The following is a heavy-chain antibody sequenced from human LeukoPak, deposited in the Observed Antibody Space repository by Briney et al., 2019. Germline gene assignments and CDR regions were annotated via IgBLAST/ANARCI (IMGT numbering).Heavy chain of an antibody. J-gene: IGHJ5*02. CDR2: IRSSGNI. CDR1: GFTFSDYY. V-gene: IGHV3-11*01. D-gene: IGHD3-22*01. CDR3: ARVRRGDYYDSSGPRNWFDP. Sequence: GGSLRLSCAASGFTFSDYYMSWIRQAPGKGLEWVSYIRSSGNIYYADSVKGRFTISRDNAKNSLYLQMNSLRAEDTAVYYCARVRRGDYYDSSGPRNWFDPWGQGTLVTVSS.